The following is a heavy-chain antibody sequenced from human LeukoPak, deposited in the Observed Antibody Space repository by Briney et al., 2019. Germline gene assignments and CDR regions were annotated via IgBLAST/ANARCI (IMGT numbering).Heavy chain of an antibody. D-gene: IGHD6-6*01. CDR3: ARAKQLVGHSDY. Sequence: ASVKVSCKASGYTFTSYAMHWVRQAPGQRLEWMGWINAGNGNTKYSQKLQGRVTMTTDTSTSTAYMELRSLRSDDTAVYYCARAKQLVGHSDYWGQGTLVTVSS. CDR2: INAGNGNT. V-gene: IGHV1-3*01. CDR1: GYTFTSYA. J-gene: IGHJ4*02.